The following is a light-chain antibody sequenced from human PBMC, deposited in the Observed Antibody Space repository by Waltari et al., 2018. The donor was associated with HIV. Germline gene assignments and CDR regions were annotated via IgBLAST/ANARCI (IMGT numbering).Light chain of an antibody. J-gene: IGLJ2*01. Sequence: QSALTQPASVSGSPGPSITISCTGTSSDVGGYNSVSWYQQHPGKAPKLMIYNVNNRPSGVSNRFSGSKSGNTASLTISGLQAEDEADYYCSSYTNSRTVVFGGGTKLTVL. CDR2: NVN. CDR3: SSYTNSRTVV. CDR1: SSDVGGYNS. V-gene: IGLV2-14*03.